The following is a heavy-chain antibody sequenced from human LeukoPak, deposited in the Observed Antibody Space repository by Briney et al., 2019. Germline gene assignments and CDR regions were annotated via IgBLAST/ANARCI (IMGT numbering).Heavy chain of an antibody. J-gene: IGHJ4*02. CDR1: GGSISSSGYY. Sequence: TSETLSLTCTVSGGSISSSGYYWGWIRQPPGKGLEWIGGIYYSGSTYYNPSLKSRVTISVDTSKNQFSLKLSSVTAADTAVYYCARGVAVAPATHYYFDYWGQGSLVTVSS. V-gene: IGHV4-39*01. D-gene: IGHD2-2*01. CDR3: ARGVAVAPATHYYFDY. CDR2: IYYSGST.